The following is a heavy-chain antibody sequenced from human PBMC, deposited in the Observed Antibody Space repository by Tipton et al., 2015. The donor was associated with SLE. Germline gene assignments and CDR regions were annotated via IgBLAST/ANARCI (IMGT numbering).Heavy chain of an antibody. D-gene: IGHD2-2*01. CDR3: AKEVVPAAYDSFDI. Sequence: LSLTCTVSGGSISSYYWSWIRQPPGKGLEWSSAICGSGGSTYYADSVKGGLTIPSDNNKNSLSLQLNSLRTEDTALYYCAKEVVPAAYDSFDIWGQGTMVSVSS. CDR1: GGSISSYY. V-gene: IGHV3-23*01. CDR2: ICGSGGST. J-gene: IGHJ3*02.